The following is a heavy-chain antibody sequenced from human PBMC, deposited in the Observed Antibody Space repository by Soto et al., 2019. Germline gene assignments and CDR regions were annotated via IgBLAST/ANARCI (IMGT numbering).Heavy chain of an antibody. CDR1: GFTFSSYS. V-gene: IGHV3-21*01. J-gene: IGHJ6*02. D-gene: IGHD2-2*01. CDR2: ISSSSSYI. Sequence: EVQLVESGGGLVKPGGSLRLSCAASGFTFSSYSMNWVRQAPGKGLEWVSSISSSSSYIYYADSVKGRFTSSRDNAKNSLYLQMNSLRAEDTAVYYCARRRLVPAALDYGMDVWGQGTTVTVSS. CDR3: ARRRLVPAALDYGMDV.